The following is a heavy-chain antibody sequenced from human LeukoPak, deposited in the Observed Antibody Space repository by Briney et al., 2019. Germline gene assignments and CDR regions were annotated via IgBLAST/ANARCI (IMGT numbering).Heavy chain of an antibody. CDR1: GFTLSSYW. CDR2: IKQDGSEK. CDR3: ARGGGLDV. J-gene: IGHJ6*02. D-gene: IGHD3-16*01. V-gene: IGHV3-7*03. Sequence: WGSLRLSCAASGFTLSSYWMSWVRQAPGKGLEWVANIKQDGSEKYYVDSVKGRFTISRDNAKNSLYLQMSNLRAEDTAVYFCARGGGLDVWGQGATVTVSS.